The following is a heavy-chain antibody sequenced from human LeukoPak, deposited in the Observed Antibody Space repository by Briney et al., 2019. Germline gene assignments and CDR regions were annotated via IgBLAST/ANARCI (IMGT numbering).Heavy chain of an antibody. V-gene: IGHV4-59*12. Sequence: SETLSLTCTVSGGSMSSYYWSWIRQPPGKGLEWIGYIYYSGSTNYNPSLESRVTISVDTSKNHFSLKLSSVTAADTAVYYCASSYGYWYYFDYWGQGSLVTVSS. D-gene: IGHD4-17*01. CDR2: IYYSGST. J-gene: IGHJ4*02. CDR1: GGSMSSYY. CDR3: ASSYGYWYYFDY.